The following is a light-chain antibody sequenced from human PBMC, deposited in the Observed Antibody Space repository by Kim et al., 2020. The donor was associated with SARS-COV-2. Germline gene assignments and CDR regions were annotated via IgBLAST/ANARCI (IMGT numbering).Light chain of an antibody. V-gene: IGKV4-1*01. Sequence: ATINCKSRQSVLYSSNNQNYLAWYQQKPGQPPRLLIYWASARESGVPDRFSGNGSGTVFTLTISSLQAEDVAVYYCHQYYNSPPTFGGGTKVDIK. J-gene: IGKJ4*01. CDR3: HQYYNSPPT. CDR2: WAS. CDR1: QSVLYSSNNQNY.